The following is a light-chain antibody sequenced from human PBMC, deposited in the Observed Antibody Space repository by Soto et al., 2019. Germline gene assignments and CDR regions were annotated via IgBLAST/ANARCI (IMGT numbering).Light chain of an antibody. CDR2: DVS. CDR3: SSYTSSSTYV. V-gene: IGLV2-14*01. Sequence: QSALTQPASVSGSPGQSITISCTGTSSDVSGYNYVSWYQQHPGKVPKLMIYDVSNRPSGVSNRFSGSKSGNTASLTISGLQGEDEADYYCSSYTSSSTYVFGTGTKVTVL. J-gene: IGLJ1*01. CDR1: SSDVSGYNY.